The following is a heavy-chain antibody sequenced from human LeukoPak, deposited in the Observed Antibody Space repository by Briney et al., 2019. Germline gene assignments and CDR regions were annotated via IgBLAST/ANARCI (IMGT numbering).Heavy chain of an antibody. Sequence: SETLSLTCAVSGGSISSGGYYWSWIRQHPGKGLEWIGYIYYSGSTYYNPSLKSRVTISVGTSKNQFSLKLSSVTAADTAVYYCARDSVHGFTWGQGTLVTVSS. V-gene: IGHV4-31*11. J-gene: IGHJ5*02. D-gene: IGHD1-1*01. CDR1: GGSISSGGYY. CDR2: IYYSGST. CDR3: ARDSVHGFT.